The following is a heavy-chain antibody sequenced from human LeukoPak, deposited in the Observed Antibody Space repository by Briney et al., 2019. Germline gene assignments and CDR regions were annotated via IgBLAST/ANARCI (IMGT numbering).Heavy chain of an antibody. CDR3: ARGRQDVTMIVVVMTAVSYYLDV. D-gene: IGHD3-22*01. V-gene: IGHV4-34*01. Sequence: SETLSLTCAVYGGSFSGYHWTWIRQTPEKGLEWIGEMNPSGSTNYNPSLKSRVTISVDTSKNQFSLELSSVTAADTAVYYCARGRQDVTMIVVVMTAVSYYLDVWGKGTTVTVS. J-gene: IGHJ6*03. CDR2: MNPSGST. CDR1: GGSFSGYH.